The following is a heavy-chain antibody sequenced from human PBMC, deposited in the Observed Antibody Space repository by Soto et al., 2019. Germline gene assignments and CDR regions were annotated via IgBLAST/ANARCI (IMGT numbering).Heavy chain of an antibody. CDR1: GHTLINYY. CDR2: IDPSGNGT. CDR3: AINYYDSSAYLY. Sequence: QVQLVQSGAEVKKPGASVKVSCKASGHTLINYYMHWVRQAPGQGLDWLGKIDPSGNGTSYAERFQGRMTLTSDTSTNTVYVELSSLRSEDTAIYYCAINYYDSSAYLYWGQGTLVTVSS. D-gene: IGHD3-22*01. J-gene: IGHJ4*02. V-gene: IGHV1-46*01.